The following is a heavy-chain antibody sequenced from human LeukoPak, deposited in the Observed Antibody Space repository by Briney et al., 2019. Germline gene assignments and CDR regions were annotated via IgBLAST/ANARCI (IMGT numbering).Heavy chain of an antibody. D-gene: IGHD3-3*01. V-gene: IGHV4-4*07. Sequence: PSETLSLTCTVSGDSISNYYWSWIRQSAGEGLEWIGRIYPSGSTTYNPSLESRATMSVDTSKNQFSLKLTSVTAADTAVYYCARDKIFGVVIIGAFDIWGQGTMVTVSS. CDR3: ARDKIFGVVIIGAFDI. J-gene: IGHJ3*02. CDR2: IYPSGST. CDR1: GDSISNYY.